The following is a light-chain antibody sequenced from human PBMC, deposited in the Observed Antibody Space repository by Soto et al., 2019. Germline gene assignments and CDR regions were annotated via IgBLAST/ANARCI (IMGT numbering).Light chain of an antibody. J-gene: IGKJ1*01. Sequence: IVLTQSPATLSVSPGERASLYCGASQNVFSNLAWYQQKPGQAPRLLIYGASTRATGVPARFSGSGSGTEFTLTISSLQSEDVAVYYCQQYNNWPPKTFGQGTKVDIK. CDR1: QNVFSN. V-gene: IGKV3D-15*01. CDR3: QQYNNWPPKT. CDR2: GAS.